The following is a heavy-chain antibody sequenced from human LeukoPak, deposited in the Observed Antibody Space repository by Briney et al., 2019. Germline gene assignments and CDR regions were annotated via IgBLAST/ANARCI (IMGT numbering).Heavy chain of an antibody. CDR2: IYYSGST. CDR3: ARDRGSSSWPGGNWFDP. D-gene: IGHD6-13*01. CDR1: SGSITRQY. Sequence: SETLSLTCTVSSGSITRQYWSWIRRPPGRGLEWIGFIYYSGSTNYNPSLRSRVTISVDTSKNQFSLKLSSVTAADTAVYYCARDRGSSSWPGGNWFDPWGQGTLVTVSS. V-gene: IGHV4-59*11. J-gene: IGHJ5*02.